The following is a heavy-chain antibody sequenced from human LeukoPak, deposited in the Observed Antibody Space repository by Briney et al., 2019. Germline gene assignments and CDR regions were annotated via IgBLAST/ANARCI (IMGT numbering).Heavy chain of an antibody. CDR1: GFTFSGSA. V-gene: IGHV3-73*01. CDR2: IRSKANSYAA. J-gene: IGHJ3*02. CDR3: QVVTYDAFDI. Sequence: GGSLRLSCAASGFTFSGSAMHWVRQASGKGLEWVGRIRSKANSYAAAYAASVKGRFTIFRDDSKNTAYLQMNSLKTEDTAVYYCQVVTYDAFDIWGQGTMVTVSS. D-gene: IGHD3-22*01.